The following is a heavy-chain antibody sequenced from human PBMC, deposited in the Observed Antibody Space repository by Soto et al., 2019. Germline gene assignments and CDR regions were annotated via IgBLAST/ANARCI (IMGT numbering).Heavy chain of an antibody. V-gene: IGHV3-30-3*01. CDR2: ISYDGSNK. D-gene: IGHD3-3*01. J-gene: IGHJ6*02. Sequence: QVQLVESGGGVVQPGRSLRLSCAASGFTFSSYAMHWVRQAPGKGLEWVAVISYDGSNKYYADSVKGRFTISRDNSKNTLYLQMNSRSAEDTAVYYCARDRHFADLGSTGMDVWGQGTTVTVCS. CDR3: ARDRHFADLGSTGMDV. CDR1: GFTFSSYA.